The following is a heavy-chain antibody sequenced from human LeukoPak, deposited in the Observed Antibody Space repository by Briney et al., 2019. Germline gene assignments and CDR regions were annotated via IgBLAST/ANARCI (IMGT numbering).Heavy chain of an antibody. D-gene: IGHD2-2*01. CDR3: ARVGGYTSCSCTDV. J-gene: IGHJ6*02. CDR1: GGSVSSGNYY. Sequence: SETLSLTCTVSGGSVSSGNYYWSWIRQPPGKGLEWIGYIYYTGSTNYNPSLSSRVTISVDTSKKQFSLKLSSVTAADTAVYYCARVGGYTSCSCTDVWGQGATVTVSS. CDR2: IYYTGST. V-gene: IGHV4-61*01.